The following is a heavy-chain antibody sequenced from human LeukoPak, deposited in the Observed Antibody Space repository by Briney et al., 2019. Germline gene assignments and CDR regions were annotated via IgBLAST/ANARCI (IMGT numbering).Heavy chain of an antibody. V-gene: IGHV4-59*01. Sequence: SETLSLTCAVFGESFSDYYWSWIRQPPGKGLEWIGYIYYSGSTNYNPSLKSRVTISVDTSKNQFSLKLSSVTAADTAVYYCARGEMATIEDAFDIWGQGTMVTVSS. D-gene: IGHD5-24*01. CDR1: GESFSDYY. CDR2: IYYSGST. J-gene: IGHJ3*02. CDR3: ARGEMATIEDAFDI.